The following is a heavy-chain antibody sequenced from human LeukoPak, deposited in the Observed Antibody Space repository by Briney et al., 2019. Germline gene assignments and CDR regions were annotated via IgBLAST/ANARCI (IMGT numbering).Heavy chain of an antibody. CDR2: IRSKANSYAT. J-gene: IGHJ4*02. Sequence: GGSLKLSCAASGFTFSGFAMHWVRQASGRGLEWVGRIRSKANSYATAYAASVKGRFTISRDDSKNTAYLQMNSLKTEDTAVYYCTRRDYESDYWGQGTLVTVSS. CDR1: GFTFSGFA. CDR3: TRRDYESDY. D-gene: IGHD4-17*01. V-gene: IGHV3-73*01.